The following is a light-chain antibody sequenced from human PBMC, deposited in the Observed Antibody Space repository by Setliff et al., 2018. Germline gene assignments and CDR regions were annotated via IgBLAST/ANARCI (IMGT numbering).Light chain of an antibody. V-gene: IGKV3-20*01. CDR1: QSVSGSY. J-gene: IGKJ4*01. Sequence: ETVLTQFPGTLSLSPGERATLSCWASQSVSGSYLAWYQKKPGQAPRLLIYHASTRATGVPGRFSGSGSGTDFTLTIGRLEPEDFAVYYCHQYDNTPHTFGGGTKVDIK. CDR3: HQYDNTPHT. CDR2: HAS.